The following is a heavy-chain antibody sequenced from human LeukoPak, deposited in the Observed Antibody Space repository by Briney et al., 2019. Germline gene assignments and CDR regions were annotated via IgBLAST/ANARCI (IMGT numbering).Heavy chain of an antibody. V-gene: IGHV4-39*01. J-gene: IGHJ4*02. CDR1: GGSISSSSYY. CDR2: IYYSGGT. CDR3: ARPGGDFHFDY. D-gene: IGHD2-21*01. Sequence: PSETLSLTCTVSGGSISSSSYYWGWIRQPPGKGLEWIGSIYYSGGTYYNPSLKSRVTISVDTSKNQFSLKLSSVTAADTAVYYCARPGGDFHFDYWGQGTLVTVSS.